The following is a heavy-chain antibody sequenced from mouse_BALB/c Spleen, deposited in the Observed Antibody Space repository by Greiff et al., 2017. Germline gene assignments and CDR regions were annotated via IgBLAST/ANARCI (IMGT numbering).Heavy chain of an antibody. D-gene: IGHD4-1*01. V-gene: IGHV5-6-5*01. J-gene: IGHJ4*01. CDR3: GWGSYYYAMDY. Sequence: DVQLVESGGGLVKPGGSLKLSCAASGFTFSSYAMSWVRQTPEKRLEWVASISSGGSTYYPDSVKGRFTISRDNARNILYLQMSSLRSEDTAMYYCGWGSYYYAMDYWGQGTSVTVSS. CDR2: ISSGGST. CDR1: GFTFSSYA.